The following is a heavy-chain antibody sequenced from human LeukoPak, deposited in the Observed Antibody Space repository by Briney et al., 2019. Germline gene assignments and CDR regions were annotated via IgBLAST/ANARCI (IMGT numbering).Heavy chain of an antibody. CDR1: GYTFTSYG. CDR2: ISAYNGNT. J-gene: IGHJ4*02. V-gene: IGHV1-18*01. Sequence: ASVKVSCKASGYTFTSYGISWARQAPGQGLEWMGWISAYNGNTNYAQKLQGRVTMTTDTSTSTAYMELRSLISDDTAVYYCAREACIAARCGTIDYWGQGTLVTVSS. D-gene: IGHD6-6*01. CDR3: AREACIAARCGTIDY.